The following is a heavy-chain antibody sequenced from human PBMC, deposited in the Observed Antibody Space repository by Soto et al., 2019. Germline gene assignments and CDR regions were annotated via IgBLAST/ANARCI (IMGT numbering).Heavy chain of an antibody. Sequence: SRTLSLTCAVSGYSISSGYYWGWIRQHPGKGLEWIGYIDDTGATYYNPSLRSRVSMSVDTSRNQFSLRLTSVTAADTAIYYCAREMYTTRFAFWGPGP. V-gene: IGHV4-38-2*02. J-gene: IGHJ4*02. CDR1: GYSISSGYY. CDR3: AREMYTTRFAF. CDR2: IDDTGAT. D-gene: IGHD1-1*01.